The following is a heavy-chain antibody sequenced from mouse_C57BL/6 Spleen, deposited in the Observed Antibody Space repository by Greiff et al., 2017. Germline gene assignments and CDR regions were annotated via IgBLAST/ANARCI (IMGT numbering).Heavy chain of an antibody. Sequence: QVQLQQPGAELVKPGASVKLSCKASGYTFTSYWMHWVKQRPGQCLEWIGMIHPNSGSTHYNEKFKNKATLTVDKSSSTAYMQLSSLTSEDSAVYYCARGINGSSHYYAMDYWGQGTSVTVSS. CDR2: IHPNSGST. D-gene: IGHD1-1*01. CDR3: ARGINGSSHYYAMDY. J-gene: IGHJ4*01. V-gene: IGHV1-64*01. CDR1: GYTFTSYW.